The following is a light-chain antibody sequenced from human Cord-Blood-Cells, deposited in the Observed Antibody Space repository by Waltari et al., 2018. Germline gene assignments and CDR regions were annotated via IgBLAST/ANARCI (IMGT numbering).Light chain of an antibody. CDR1: QSISNY. V-gene: IGKV1-39*01. CDR3: QQSDSTPFT. Sequence: IQMTQSPSSLSASVGDRVTITCRASQSISNYLNWYQQKPGKAPKLLIYAASSLQSGVPSRFSGSGSGTDFTLTISSLQPEDFATYYCQQSDSTPFTFGPGTKVDIK. CDR2: AAS. J-gene: IGKJ3*01.